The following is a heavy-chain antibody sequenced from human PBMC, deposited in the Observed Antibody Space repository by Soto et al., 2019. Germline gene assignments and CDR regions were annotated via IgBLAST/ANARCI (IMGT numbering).Heavy chain of an antibody. V-gene: IGHV1-2*04. Sequence: ASVKVSCKASGYSFTDYHIHWVRQAPGQGLEWLGRINPKSGGTSTAQKFQGWVTMTTDTSISTASMELTRLTSDDTAIYYCARGDSTDFSNGVCSVFDIHVGDGWG. J-gene: IGHJ6*02. D-gene: IGHD2-8*01. CDR3: ARGDSTDFSNGVCSVFDIHVGDG. CDR2: INPKSGGT. CDR1: GYSFTDYH.